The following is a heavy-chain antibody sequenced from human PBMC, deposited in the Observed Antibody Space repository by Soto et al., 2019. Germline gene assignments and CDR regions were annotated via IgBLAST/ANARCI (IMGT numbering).Heavy chain of an antibody. CDR1: GYTFSTSG. CDR3: AREGPRPYYYYGMDV. V-gene: IGHV1-18*01. Sequence: QAQLEQSGAEVKKPGASVKVSCKSSGYTFSTSGISWVRQAPGQGLEWMGWISTYNGDANYAQRLQGRVTSTTDTPTSSTFMELRSLRSDDTAVYYCAREGPRPYYYYGMDVWGQGTTVTVSS. J-gene: IGHJ6*02. D-gene: IGHD6-6*01. CDR2: ISTYNGDA.